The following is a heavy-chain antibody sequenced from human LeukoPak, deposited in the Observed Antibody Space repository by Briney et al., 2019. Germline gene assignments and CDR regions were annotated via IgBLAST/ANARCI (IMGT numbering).Heavy chain of an antibody. CDR1: GGSISSGSCY. CDR3: ARDGHNWGLL. Sequence: ASETLSLTCTVSGGSISSGSCYWSWIRQPAGKGLEWIGRIYTSGSTNYNPSLKSRVTISVDTSKNQFSLKLSSVTAADTAVYYCARDGHNWGLLWGQGTLVTVSS. V-gene: IGHV4-61*02. D-gene: IGHD7-27*01. J-gene: IGHJ4*02. CDR2: IYTSGST.